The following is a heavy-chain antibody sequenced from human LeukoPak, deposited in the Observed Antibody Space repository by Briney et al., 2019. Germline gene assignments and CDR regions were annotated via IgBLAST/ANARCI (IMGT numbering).Heavy chain of an antibody. CDR2: IIPIHGIA. D-gene: IGHD2-8*01. V-gene: IGHV1-69*04. Sequence: ASVKVSCKASGGTFSSYAISWVRQAPGQGLEWMGRIIPIHGIANYAQKFQGRVTITADKSTSTAYMELSSLRSEDTAVYYCARGTGVRYCSNGVCYTSDYWGQVTLVTVSS. CDR3: ARGTGVRYCSNGVCYTSDY. J-gene: IGHJ4*02. CDR1: GGTFSSYA.